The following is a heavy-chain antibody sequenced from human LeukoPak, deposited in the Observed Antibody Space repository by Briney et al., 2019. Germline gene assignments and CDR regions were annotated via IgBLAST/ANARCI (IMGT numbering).Heavy chain of an antibody. CDR2: ISSSSSYI. CDR3: ARDSADIVVVPAAMGIDY. V-gene: IGHV3-21*01. CDR1: GFTFSSYS. D-gene: IGHD2-2*01. Sequence: GGSLRLSCAASGFTFSSYSMNWVRQAPGKGLEWVSSISSSSSYIYYADSVKGRFTISRDNAKNSLYLQMNSLRAEDPAVYSCARDSADIVVVPAAMGIDYWGQGTLVTASS. J-gene: IGHJ4*02.